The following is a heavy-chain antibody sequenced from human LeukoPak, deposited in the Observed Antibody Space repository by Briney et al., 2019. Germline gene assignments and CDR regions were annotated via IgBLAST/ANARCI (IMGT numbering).Heavy chain of an antibody. CDR2: ISGSGGST. V-gene: IGHV3-23*01. CDR1: GFTFSTYA. CDR3: AKSRGYSSGWSDY. J-gene: IGHJ4*02. D-gene: IGHD6-19*01. Sequence: PGGSLRLSCAASGFTFSTYAMGWARQAPGKGLGWVSAISGSGGSTYYADSVKGRFTISRDNSKNTLYLQMNSLRAEDTAVYYCAKSRGYSSGWSDYWGQGTLVTVSS.